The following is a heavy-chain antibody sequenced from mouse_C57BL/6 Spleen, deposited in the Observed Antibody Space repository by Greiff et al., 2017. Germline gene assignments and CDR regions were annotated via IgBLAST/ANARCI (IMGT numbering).Heavy chain of an antibody. J-gene: IGHJ3*01. CDR1: GYTFTRYW. V-gene: IGHV1-50*01. CDR2: INPSDSYT. D-gene: IGHD2-1*01. CDR3: ARRIYYGHYEFAD. Sequence: QVQLQQPGAELVKPGASVTLSCKASGYTFTRYWMHWVKQRPGQGLGWIGEINPSDSYTNYNQKFKGKATLTVDTSSSTAYMQLRSLTSEDSAVYYCARRIYYGHYEFADWGKGTLVTVSA.